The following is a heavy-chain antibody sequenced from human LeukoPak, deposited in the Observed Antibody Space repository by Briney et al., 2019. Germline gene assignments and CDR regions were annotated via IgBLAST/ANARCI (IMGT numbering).Heavy chain of an antibody. CDR3: AKDSTSDGAGTWYFDY. V-gene: IGHV3-30-3*01. Sequence: PGGSLRLSCAASGFTFSSYAMHWVRQAPGKGLEWVAVISYDGSNKYYADSVKGRFTISRDNSQNTLFLQMNSLRAEDTAVYYCAKDSTSDGAGTWYFDYWGQGTLVSVSS. D-gene: IGHD3-10*01. J-gene: IGHJ4*02. CDR1: GFTFSSYA. CDR2: ISYDGSNK.